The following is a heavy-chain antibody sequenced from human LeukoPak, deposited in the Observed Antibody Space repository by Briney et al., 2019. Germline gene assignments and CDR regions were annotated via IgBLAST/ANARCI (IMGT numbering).Heavy chain of an antibody. CDR3: AKQGRKYYYYYMDV. CDR2: ISGSGGST. D-gene: IGHD1-14*01. J-gene: IGHJ6*03. V-gene: IGHV3-23*01. CDR1: KFTFSTYA. Sequence: PGGSLRLSCAASKFTFSTYAMSWVRQAPGKGLEWVSAISGSGGSTYYADSVKGRFTISRDNSKNTLYLQMNSLRAEDTAVYYCAKQGRKYYYYYMDVWGKGTTVTVSS.